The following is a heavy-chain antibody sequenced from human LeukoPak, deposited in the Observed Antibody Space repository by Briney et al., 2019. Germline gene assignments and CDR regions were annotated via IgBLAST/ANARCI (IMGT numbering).Heavy chain of an antibody. V-gene: IGHV6-1*01. CDR3: ACVYYDSSGYSDY. CDR1: GDSVSSNSAA. D-gene: IGHD3-22*01. J-gene: IGHJ4*02. CDR2: TYYRSKWYN. Sequence: SQTLSLTRAISGDSVSSNSAAWNWIRQSPSRGLEWLGRTYYRSKWYNDYAVSVKSRITINPDTSKNQFSLQLNSVTPEDTAVHYCACVYYDSSGYSDYWGQGTLVTVSS.